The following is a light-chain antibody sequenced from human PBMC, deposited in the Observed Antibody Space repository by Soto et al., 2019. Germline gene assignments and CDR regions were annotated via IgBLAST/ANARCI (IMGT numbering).Light chain of an antibody. CDR3: SSYTSSSTYV. J-gene: IGLJ1*01. CDR2: EVS. V-gene: IGLV2-14*01. Sequence: QSVLTQPASVSGSPGQSITISCTGTSSDVGGHNYVSWYHQNPGRAPKRMIYEVSNRPSGVSNHFSGSKSGTTASLTIAGLQPEDEADYYCSSYTSSSTYVVGTGTKLTVL. CDR1: SSDVGGHNY.